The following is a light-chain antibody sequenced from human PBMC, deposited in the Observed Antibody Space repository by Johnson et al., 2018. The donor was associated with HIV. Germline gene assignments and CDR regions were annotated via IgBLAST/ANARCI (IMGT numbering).Light chain of an antibody. J-gene: IGLJ1*01. V-gene: IGLV1-51*01. CDR3: GTWDNSLGAGAV. CDR1: SSNIGNDY. Sequence: QSVLTQPPSVSAAPGQKVTISCSGSSSNIGNDYVSWYQHLPGTAPKLLIYDNNKRPSGIPDRFSGSKSGTSATLGITGLQTGDEADYYCGTWDNSLGAGAVFGTGPKVTVL. CDR2: DNN.